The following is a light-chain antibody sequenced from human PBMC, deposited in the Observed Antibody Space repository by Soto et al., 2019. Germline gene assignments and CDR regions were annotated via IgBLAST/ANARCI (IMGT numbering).Light chain of an antibody. J-gene: IGLJ1*01. V-gene: IGLV2-14*01. CDR1: SSDVGGYNY. CDR3: RSYTTSNTRQTV. CDR2: DVS. Sequence: QSVLTQPASVSGSPGQSITISCTGTSSDVGGYNYVSWYQQHPGKAPKFMIYDVSNRPSGVSNRFSGSKSGNTASLTISGLQAEDEAVYYCRSYTTSNTRQTVFGTGTKAPS.